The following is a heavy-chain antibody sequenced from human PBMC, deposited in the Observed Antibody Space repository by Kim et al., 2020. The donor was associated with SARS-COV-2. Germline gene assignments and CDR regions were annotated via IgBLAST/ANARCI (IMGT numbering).Heavy chain of an antibody. Sequence: GESLKISCKGSGYSFTSYWIGWVRQMPGKGLEWMGIIYPGDSDTRYSPSFQGQVTISADKSISTAYLQWSSLKASDTAMYYCARRAVLRYSSGWYYYGMDVWGQGTTVTVSS. J-gene: IGHJ6*02. D-gene: IGHD6-19*01. CDR2: IYPGDSDT. CDR3: ARRAVLRYSSGWYYYGMDV. V-gene: IGHV5-51*01. CDR1: GYSFTSYW.